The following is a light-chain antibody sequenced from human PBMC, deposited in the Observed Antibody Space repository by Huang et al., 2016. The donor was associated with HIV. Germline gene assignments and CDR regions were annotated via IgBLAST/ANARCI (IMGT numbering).Light chain of an antibody. Sequence: IVMTQSPATLSVSPGERATLSCRASQSISSNVAWYQQKPGQAPRLLIYGASTRATGIPARFSGSVSGTEFTLTISSLRSEDFAVYYCQQYNNRYTFGQGTKLEIK. CDR3: QQYNNRYT. V-gene: IGKV3-15*01. CDR1: QSISSN. J-gene: IGKJ2*01. CDR2: GAS.